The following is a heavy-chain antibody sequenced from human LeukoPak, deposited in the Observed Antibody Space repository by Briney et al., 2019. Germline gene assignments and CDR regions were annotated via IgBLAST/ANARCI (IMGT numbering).Heavy chain of an antibody. D-gene: IGHD1-7*01. Sequence: ASVKVSCKASGGTFSSYAISWVRQAPGQGLEWMGGIIPIFGTANYAQKFQGRVTITADESTSTAYMELSSLRSEDTAVYYCAREYNWNYDFDYWGQGTLVTVSS. J-gene: IGHJ4*02. CDR3: AREYNWNYDFDY. V-gene: IGHV1-69*13. CDR2: IIPIFGTA. CDR1: GGTFSSYA.